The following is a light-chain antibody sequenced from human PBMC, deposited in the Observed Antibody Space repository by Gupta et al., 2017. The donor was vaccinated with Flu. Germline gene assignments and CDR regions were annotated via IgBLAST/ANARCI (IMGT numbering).Light chain of an antibody. CDR2: DAS. CDR3: QQHDNSPPLT. Sequence: ASLLLSPGESATRSCSAMPSVGTYLAWFQQKPVLAPRLIISDASFIATGLQARFRGSGSGKDVPLTISSLEPEDFAAYYSQQHDNSPPLTFGRGTKLE. CDR1: PSVGTY. J-gene: IGKJ4*01. V-gene: IGKV3-11*01.